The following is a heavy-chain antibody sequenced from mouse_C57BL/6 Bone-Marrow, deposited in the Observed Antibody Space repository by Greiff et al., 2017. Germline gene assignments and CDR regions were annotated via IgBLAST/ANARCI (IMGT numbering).Heavy chain of an antibody. V-gene: IGHV5-15*01. D-gene: IGHD1-1*01. CDR3: ARHEGYYYGSSFAY. J-gene: IGHJ3*01. CDR2: LSNLAYSI. CDR1: GFTFSDYG. Sequence: DVMLVESGGGLVQPGGSLKLSCAASGFTFSDYGMAWVRQAPRKGPAWVAFLSNLAYSIYYADTVTGRFTISSENAKNTLYLEMSSLRSEDTAMYYCARHEGYYYGSSFAYWGQGTLVTVSA.